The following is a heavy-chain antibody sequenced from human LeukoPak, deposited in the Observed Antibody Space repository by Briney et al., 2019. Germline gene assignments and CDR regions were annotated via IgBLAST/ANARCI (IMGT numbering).Heavy chain of an antibody. D-gene: IGHD1-26*01. CDR2: ISYDGSNK. V-gene: IGHV3-30*18. Sequence: SLTPAWAAAALTFSSYGMQWVRQAQGNGLEWEAVISYDGSNKYYADSVKGRFTISRDNSKNTLYLQMNSLRAEDTAVYYCAKGGIVGAYAFDIWGQGTMVTVSS. CDR1: ALTFSSYG. CDR3: AKGGIVGAYAFDI. J-gene: IGHJ3*02.